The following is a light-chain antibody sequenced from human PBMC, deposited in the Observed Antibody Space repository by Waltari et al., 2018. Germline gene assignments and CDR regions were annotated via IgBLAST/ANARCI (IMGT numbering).Light chain of an antibody. J-gene: IGLJ2*01. CDR3: HSRETFSTRL. CDR2: GPD. V-gene: IGLV3-19*01. Sequence: SSDLTQDPSVSVALGQTVRITCQGATLRRYSASWYQQRPGQAPKLVLYGPDIRPSGVPDRFSGSTSGNTASLTITGAHAEDEADYYCHSRETFSTRLFGGGTRLTV. CDR1: TLRRYS.